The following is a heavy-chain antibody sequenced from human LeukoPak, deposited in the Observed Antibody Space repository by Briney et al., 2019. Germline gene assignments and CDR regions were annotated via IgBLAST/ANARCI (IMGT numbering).Heavy chain of an antibody. CDR1: GYTFTSYG. V-gene: IGHV1-2*02. CDR2: INPNSGAI. CDR3: ARDPKGLYYFYMDV. J-gene: IGHJ6*03. Sequence: ASVKVSCKASGYTFTSYGISWVRQAPGQGLEWMGWINPNSGAIIYAQKFQGRVTLTRDTSISTAYMDLSSLRSDDTAVYYCARDPKGLYYFYMDVWGEGTPVTVSS. D-gene: IGHD3/OR15-3a*01.